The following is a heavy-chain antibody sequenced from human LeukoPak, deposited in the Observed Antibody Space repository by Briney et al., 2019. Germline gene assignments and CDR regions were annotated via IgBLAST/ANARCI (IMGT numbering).Heavy chain of an antibody. CDR3: ARDPYYYDSSGYYSTGVYY. D-gene: IGHD3-22*01. CDR1: GGSISHYY. CDR2: IYSSGNS. Sequence: SETLSLTCTVSGGSISHYYWSWIRQPAGKGLEWIGRIYSSGNSNYNPSLKSRVTMSVDTSKNQFSLKLTSVTAADTAVYYCARDPYYYDSSGYYSTGVYYWGQGTLVTVSS. V-gene: IGHV4-4*07. J-gene: IGHJ4*02.